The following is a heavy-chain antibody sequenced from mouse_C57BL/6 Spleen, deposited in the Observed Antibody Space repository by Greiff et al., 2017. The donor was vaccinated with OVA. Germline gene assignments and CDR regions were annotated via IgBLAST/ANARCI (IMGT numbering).Heavy chain of an antibody. CDR1: GFTFSDYG. Sequence: EVKLMESGGGLVKPGGSLKLSCAASGFTFSDYGMHWVRQAPEKGLEWVAYISSGSSTLYYADTVKGRFTISRDNAKNTLFLQMTSLRSEDTAMYYCARNWYYYGSSPAWFAYWGQGTLVTVSA. V-gene: IGHV5-17*01. CDR3: ARNWYYYGSSPAWFAY. J-gene: IGHJ3*01. CDR2: ISSGSSTL. D-gene: IGHD1-1*01.